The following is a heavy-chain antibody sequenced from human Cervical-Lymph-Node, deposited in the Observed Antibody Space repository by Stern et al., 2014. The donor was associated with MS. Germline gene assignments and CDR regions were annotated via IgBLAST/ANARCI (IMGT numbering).Heavy chain of an antibody. J-gene: IGHJ3*02. CDR3: VRRRDSDSYYTFDI. D-gene: IGHD3-10*01. Sequence: EMQLVESGAEVKKPGASLKISCKPSGYSFSNFWIGWVRQKPGQGLEWMGRLYPEDSATTYRQSFQGHVTISAAESISTAYLQWMSLKASDTAMYYCVRRRDSDSYYTFDIWGQGTMLIVSS. V-gene: IGHV5-51*01. CDR1: GYSFSNFW. CDR2: LYPEDSAT.